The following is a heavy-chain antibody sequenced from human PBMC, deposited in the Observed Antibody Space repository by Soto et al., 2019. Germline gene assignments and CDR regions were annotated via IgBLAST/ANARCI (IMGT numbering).Heavy chain of an antibody. CDR1: GYTFTGYY. D-gene: IGHD6-13*01. V-gene: IGHV1-2*04. Sequence: QVQLVQSGAEVKKPGASVKVSCKASGYTFTGYYMHWVRQAPGQGLEWMGWINPNSGGTNYAQKVQGWVTMTRDTSISTAYMELSSLRSDDTAVYYCARDRSYEAAAGQFDYWGQGTLVTVSS. CDR2: INPNSGGT. J-gene: IGHJ4*02. CDR3: ARDRSYEAAAGQFDY.